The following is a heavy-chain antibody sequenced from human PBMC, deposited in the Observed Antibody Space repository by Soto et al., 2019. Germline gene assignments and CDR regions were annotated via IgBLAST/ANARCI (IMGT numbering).Heavy chain of an antibody. CDR2: INPSGGST. CDR1: GYTFTSYY. D-gene: IGHD3-3*01. V-gene: IGHV1-46*03. Sequence: QVQLVQSGAEVKKPGASVKVSCKASGYTFTSYYMHWVRQAPGQGLEWMGIINPSGGSTSYAQKFQGRVTMTRDTSTSTVYMELSSLRSEDTAVYYCARDGRPNYDFWSGYSDLGAFDIWGQGTMVTVSS. CDR3: ARDGRPNYDFWSGYSDLGAFDI. J-gene: IGHJ3*02.